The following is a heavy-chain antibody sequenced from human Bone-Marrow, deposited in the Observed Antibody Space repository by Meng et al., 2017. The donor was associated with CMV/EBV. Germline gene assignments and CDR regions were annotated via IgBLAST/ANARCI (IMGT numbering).Heavy chain of an antibody. J-gene: IGHJ6*02. Sequence: ASVKVPCKASGYNFTGYYLHWVRQAPGQGLEWMGWINPNSGCTNYAQKFQRRVTMTGDTSITTAYMELSRLRSDDMAVYYCARVKRYCTGGSCSSTGYYGMDVWGQGTTVTVSS. CDR1: GYNFTGYY. D-gene: IGHD2-15*01. CDR3: ARVKRYCTGGSCSSTGYYGMDV. V-gene: IGHV1-2*02. CDR2: INPNSGCT.